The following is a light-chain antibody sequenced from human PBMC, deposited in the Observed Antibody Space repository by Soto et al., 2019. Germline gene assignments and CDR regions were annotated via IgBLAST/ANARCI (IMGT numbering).Light chain of an antibody. V-gene: IGKV3-11*01. CDR2: DAS. CDR3: QQRSNWIWT. J-gene: IGKJ3*01. CDR1: QSVSRY. Sequence: EIVLTQSPATLSLSPGERATLSCRASQSVSRYLAWYQQKPGQAPRLLIYDASNRATGIPARFSGSGSGTDFTLTISSLEPEDFAVYYCQQRSNWIWTFGPGTKVDIK.